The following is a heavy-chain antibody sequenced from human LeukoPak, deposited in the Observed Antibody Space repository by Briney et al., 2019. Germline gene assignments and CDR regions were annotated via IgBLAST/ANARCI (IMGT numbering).Heavy chain of an antibody. D-gene: IGHD3-10*01. Sequence: GGSLRLSCAASGFTFSSYGMSWVRQAPGKGLEWVSSISSSGGSTYSADSVKGRFIISRDNSKNMLYLQMSSLRAEDTAVYYCAKGMATYGSGTLFDYWGQGTLVTVSS. J-gene: IGHJ4*02. CDR2: ISSSGGST. CDR3: AKGMATYGSGTLFDY. V-gene: IGHV3-23*01. CDR1: GFTFSSYG.